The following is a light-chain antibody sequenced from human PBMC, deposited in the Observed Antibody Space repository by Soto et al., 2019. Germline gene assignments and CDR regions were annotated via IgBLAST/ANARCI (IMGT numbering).Light chain of an antibody. CDR3: QQYNSYPWT. V-gene: IGKV1-5*03. CDR1: QSISSW. CDR2: KAS. Sequence: DIPMTHSPSTLSASVGDRVTITCRASQSISSWLAWYQQKPGKAPKLLIYKASSLESGVPSRFSGSGSGTEFTLTISSLQPDDFATYYCQQYNSYPWTFGQGTKVEIK. J-gene: IGKJ1*01.